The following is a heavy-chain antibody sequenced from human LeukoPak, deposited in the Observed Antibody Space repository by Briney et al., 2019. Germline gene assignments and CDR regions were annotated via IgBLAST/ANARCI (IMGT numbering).Heavy chain of an antibody. CDR2: ISAYNGHT. Sequence: GASVKVSCKASGDTFIIYGFTWVRQAPGQGLEWMGWISAYNGHTNYAQKFQGRITMTTDTSTSTAYMDLRSLRSDDTAVYYCVRYSDSSGIPDYWGQGTLVTVSS. CDR3: VRYSDSSGIPDY. D-gene: IGHD3-22*01. J-gene: IGHJ4*02. V-gene: IGHV1-18*01. CDR1: GDTFIIYG.